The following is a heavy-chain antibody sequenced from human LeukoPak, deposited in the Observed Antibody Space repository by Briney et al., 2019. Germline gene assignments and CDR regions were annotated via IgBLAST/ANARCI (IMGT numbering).Heavy chain of an antibody. V-gene: IGHV3-23*01. CDR3: AKRFPLVSGSHRGPFDY. J-gene: IGHJ4*02. CDR2: ISGSGGST. D-gene: IGHD1-26*01. CDR1: GFTFSSYE. Sequence: QSGGSLRLSCEVSGFTFSSYEMYWVRQAPGKGLEWVSAISGSGGSTYYADSVKGRFTISRDNSKNTLYLQMNSLRAEDTAVYYCAKRFPLVSGSHRGPFDYWGQGTLVTVSS.